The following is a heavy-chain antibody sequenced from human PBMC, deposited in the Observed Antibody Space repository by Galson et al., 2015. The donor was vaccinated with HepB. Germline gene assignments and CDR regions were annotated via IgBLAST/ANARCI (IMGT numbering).Heavy chain of an antibody. CDR2: ISDDGSDK. J-gene: IGHJ6*02. CDR1: GFTFRNYG. Sequence: SLRLSCAASGFTFRNYGIHWVRQAPGRGLEWVAVISDDGSDKDYADSVKGRFSISRDNSKNTLHLQMNSLRPEDTALYYCARGRIAGTTTSTVDVWGQGTTVTVSS. D-gene: IGHD1-7*01. V-gene: IGHV3-30*03. CDR3: ARGRIAGTTTSTVDV.